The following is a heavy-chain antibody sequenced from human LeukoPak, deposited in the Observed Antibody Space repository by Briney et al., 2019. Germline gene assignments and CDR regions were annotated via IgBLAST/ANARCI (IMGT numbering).Heavy chain of an antibody. CDR1: GGSISSYY. CDR3: ARGATVSSFWWFDP. CDR2: IYNSGST. Sequence: SETLSLTCTVSGGSISSYYWSWIRQPPGKGLEWIGYIYNSGSTNYNPSLKSRVTISIDTSKNQFSLKLSSVTAADTAVYYCARGATVSSFWWFDPWGQGTLVTVSS. J-gene: IGHJ5*02. D-gene: IGHD4-17*01. V-gene: IGHV4-59*01.